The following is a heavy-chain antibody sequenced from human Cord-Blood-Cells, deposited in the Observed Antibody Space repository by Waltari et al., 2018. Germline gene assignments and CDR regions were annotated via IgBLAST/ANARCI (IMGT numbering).Heavy chain of an antibody. V-gene: IGHV4-34*01. J-gene: IGHJ4*02. CDR2: IKHSGST. Sequence: QVQLQQWGAGLLKPSETLSLTCAVYGGSFRGYYWSWNRQPPGKGLEWIGEIKHSGSTNYNPSLKSRVTISGDTSKNQFSLKLSSVTAADASVYYCARAGTRTTVDYWGQGTLVTVSS. CDR1: GGSFRGYY. CDR3: ARAGTRTTVDY. D-gene: IGHD1-7*01.